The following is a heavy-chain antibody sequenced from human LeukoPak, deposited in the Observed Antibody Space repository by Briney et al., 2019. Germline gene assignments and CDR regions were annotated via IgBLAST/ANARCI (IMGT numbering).Heavy chain of an antibody. Sequence: PSETLSLTCAVSGGSISSGGYSWSWIRQPPGKGLEWIGSIYYSGSTYYNPSLKSRVTMSVDTSKNQFSLRLSSVNAADTAVYYCARDILATSIAAPYYWGQGTLVTVSS. CDR2: IYYSGST. J-gene: IGHJ4*02. CDR3: ARDILATSIAAPYY. D-gene: IGHD6-13*01. V-gene: IGHV4-39*07. CDR1: GGSISSGGYS.